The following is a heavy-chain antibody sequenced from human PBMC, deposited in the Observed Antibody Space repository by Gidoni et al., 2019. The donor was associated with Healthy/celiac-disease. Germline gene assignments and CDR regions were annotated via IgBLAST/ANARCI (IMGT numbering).Heavy chain of an antibody. CDR2: INHSGSA. CDR3: ERRVTMVRVCTWLDP. V-gene: IGHV4-34*01. Sequence: QVQLQQWGAGLLKPSETLSLTCAVYGGSFSGYYWSWIRQPPGKGLEWIGEINHSGSANYNPSIKSRVNISVDKSKNQFCMKLSSVTAADTAVYYCERRVTMVRVCTWLDPWGQGTLVTVSS. J-gene: IGHJ5*02. CDR1: GGSFSGYY. D-gene: IGHD3-10*01.